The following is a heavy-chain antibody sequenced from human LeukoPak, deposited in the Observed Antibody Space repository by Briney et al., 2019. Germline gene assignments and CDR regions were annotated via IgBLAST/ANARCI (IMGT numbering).Heavy chain of an antibody. V-gene: IGHV4-34*01. D-gene: IGHD6-13*01. CDR1: GGSLSGSY. CDR2: INHIGRT. Sequence: SETLSLTCAVYGGSLSGSYWSWIRQPPGKGLEWIGEINHIGRTTYNPSLKSRVTISVDTSKNQFSLKLSSVTAADTAVYYCARGSSSSWYYYYYYGMDVWGQGTTVTVSS. J-gene: IGHJ6*02. CDR3: ARGSSSSWYYYYYYGMDV.